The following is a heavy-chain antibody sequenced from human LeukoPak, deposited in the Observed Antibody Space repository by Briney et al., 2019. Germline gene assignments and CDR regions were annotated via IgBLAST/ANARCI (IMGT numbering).Heavy chain of an antibody. V-gene: IGHV3-23*01. CDR1: EFPFSIYA. D-gene: IGHD1-14*01. CDR3: ADYRKPQGLDY. CDR2: IDASGSDT. Sequence: GGSLRLSCEVSEFPFSIYAMAWVRQAPGQGLEWVSAIDASGSDTYYTDSVKGRFTISRDNSKNTVYLQMNSLRVEDTAVYYCADYRKPQGLDYWGQGILVTVSS. J-gene: IGHJ4*02.